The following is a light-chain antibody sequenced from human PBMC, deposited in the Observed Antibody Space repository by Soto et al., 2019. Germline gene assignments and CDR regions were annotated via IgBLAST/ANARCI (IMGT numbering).Light chain of an antibody. Sequence: DIPMTQSPSTLSASVGDSVTITCRASQSIRSWLAWYQQKPGKAPKVLIYDASTLESGVPSRFSGSGFGTEFTLAISSLQPDDFATYYCQQYDGYPCTFGQGTKLEIK. CDR2: DAS. CDR3: QQYDGYPCT. J-gene: IGKJ2*02. CDR1: QSIRSW. V-gene: IGKV1-5*01.